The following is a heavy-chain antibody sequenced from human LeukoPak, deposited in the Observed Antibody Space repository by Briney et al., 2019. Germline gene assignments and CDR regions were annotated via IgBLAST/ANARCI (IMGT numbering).Heavy chain of an antibody. CDR3: ARDRPGPSDAFDI. CDR1: GFTVSSNY. CDR2: SYRGGST. D-gene: IGHD7-27*01. Sequence: GGTLRLSCAASGFTVSSNYMSWVRNTPGQGRERVSVSYRGGSTYYADSVKGRFTISRDNSKNTLYLQMNSLRAEDTAVYYCARDRPGPSDAFDIWGQGTMVTVSS. V-gene: IGHV3-66*01. J-gene: IGHJ3*02.